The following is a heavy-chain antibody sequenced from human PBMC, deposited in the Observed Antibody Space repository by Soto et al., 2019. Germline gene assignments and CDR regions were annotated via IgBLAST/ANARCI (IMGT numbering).Heavy chain of an antibody. CDR2: INPSRGST. Sequence: ASVKVSCKASGYTFPNYYMHWVRQAPGQGLEWMGIINPSRGSTSYAQKFQGRGTMTSGTATSTVYMELSSLSSEDTAVYYFARDLWLVLPRTIPVYGMDVWGQGTTVTVSS. D-gene: IGHD6-19*01. CDR3: ARDLWLVLPRTIPVYGMDV. J-gene: IGHJ6*02. CDR1: GYTFPNYY. V-gene: IGHV1-46*01.